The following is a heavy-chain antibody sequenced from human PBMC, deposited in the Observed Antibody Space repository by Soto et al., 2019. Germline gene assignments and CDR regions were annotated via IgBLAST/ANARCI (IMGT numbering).Heavy chain of an antibody. V-gene: IGHV3-73*01. CDR3: NSADSSSSKGWFDP. CDR1: AFTFSGSA. Sequence: XVSMRLSGVASAFTFSGSAMHWVRQASGNGLEWVGRIRSKANSYATAYAASVKGRFTISRDDSKNTAYLQMNSLKTEDTAVYYCNSADSSSSKGWFDPWGQGTRVTVSS. D-gene: IGHD6-6*01. J-gene: IGHJ5*02. CDR2: IRSKANSYAT.